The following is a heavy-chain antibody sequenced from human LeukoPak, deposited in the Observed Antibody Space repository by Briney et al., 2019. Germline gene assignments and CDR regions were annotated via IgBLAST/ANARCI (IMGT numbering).Heavy chain of an antibody. D-gene: IGHD3-3*01. Sequence: PGGSLRLSCAASGFTFSSYSMNWVRQAPGKGLEWVSYISSSSSTIYYADSVKGRFTISRDNAKNSLYLQMNSLRAEDTAVYYCARAHPYYDFWSGYYADYFDYWGQGTLVTVSS. CDR1: GFTFSSYS. CDR3: ARAHPYYDFWSGYYADYFDY. CDR2: ISSSSSTI. V-gene: IGHV3-48*01. J-gene: IGHJ4*02.